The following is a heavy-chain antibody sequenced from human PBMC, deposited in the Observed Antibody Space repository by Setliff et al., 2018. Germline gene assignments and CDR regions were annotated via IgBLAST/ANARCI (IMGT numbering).Heavy chain of an antibody. V-gene: IGHV3-23*01. J-gene: IGHJ6*03. CDR1: GFTFTSYA. Sequence: GGSLRLSCAASGFTFTSYAMNWVRQAPGKGLEWVSAISGSGGSTDYADSVKGRFTISRDNSKNTLYLQMNGLRAEDTAVYYCARDIHYYGSGTSSGHYYYMDVWGKGTTVTVSS. D-gene: IGHD3-10*01. CDR2: ISGSGGST. CDR3: ARDIHYYGSGTSSGHYYYMDV.